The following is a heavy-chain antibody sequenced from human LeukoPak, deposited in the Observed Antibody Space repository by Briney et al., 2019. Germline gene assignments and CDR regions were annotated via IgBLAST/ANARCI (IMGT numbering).Heavy chain of an antibody. D-gene: IGHD2-2*01. CDR3: ARGVRYCSSTSCREYFQY. V-gene: IGHV4-34*01. CDR1: GGSFSGYS. CDR2: INHSGSINHSGST. Sequence: SETLSLTCAVYGGSFSGYSWSWVRQPPGQGLEWDGEINHSGSINHSGSTNYNPSLKSRVTISVDTSRNQFSLKLSSVTAADTAMYYCARGVRYCSSTSCREYFQYWGQGTLVPVSS. J-gene: IGHJ1*01.